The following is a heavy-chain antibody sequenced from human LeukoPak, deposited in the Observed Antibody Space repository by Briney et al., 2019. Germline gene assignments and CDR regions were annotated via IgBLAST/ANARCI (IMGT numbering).Heavy chain of an antibody. CDR2: ISGSGGST. Sequence: PGGSLRLSCAASGFTFSSYSMNWVRQAPGKGLEWVSAISGSGGSTYYADSVKGRFTISRDNSKNTLYLQMNSLRAEDTAVYYWAKDPSAARPGYWGQGTLVTVSS. CDR1: GFTFSSYS. D-gene: IGHD6-6*01. V-gene: IGHV3-23*01. CDR3: AKDPSAARPGY. J-gene: IGHJ4*02.